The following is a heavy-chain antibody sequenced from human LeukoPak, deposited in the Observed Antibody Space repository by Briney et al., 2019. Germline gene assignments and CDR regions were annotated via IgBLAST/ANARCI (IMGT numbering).Heavy chain of an antibody. Sequence: SVKVSCKASGGTFSSYAISWVRQAPGQGLAWMGGIIPIFGTANYAQKFQGRVTITADESTSTAHMELSSLRSEDTAVYYCARDLEALEVRWQRPSRWFDPWGQGTLVTVSS. V-gene: IGHV1-69*13. CDR2: IIPIFGTA. D-gene: IGHD4-23*01. J-gene: IGHJ5*02. CDR1: GGTFSSYA. CDR3: ARDLEALEVRWQRPSRWFDP.